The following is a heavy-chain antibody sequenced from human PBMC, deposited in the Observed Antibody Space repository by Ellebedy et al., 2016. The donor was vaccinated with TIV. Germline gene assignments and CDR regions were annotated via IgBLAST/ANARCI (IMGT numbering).Heavy chain of an antibody. V-gene: IGHV3-21*01. CDR2: ISSSSSYI. J-gene: IGHJ6*02. Sequence: GGSLRLSXAASGFTFSNYSMNWVRQAPGKGLEWVSSISSSSSYIYYADSVKGRFIISRDNAKNSLYLQMSSLRAEDTAGYYCARDTSRNYDILTGYYTPYYYGMDVWGQGTTVTVSS. D-gene: IGHD3-9*01. CDR1: GFTFSNYS. CDR3: ARDTSRNYDILTGYYTPYYYGMDV.